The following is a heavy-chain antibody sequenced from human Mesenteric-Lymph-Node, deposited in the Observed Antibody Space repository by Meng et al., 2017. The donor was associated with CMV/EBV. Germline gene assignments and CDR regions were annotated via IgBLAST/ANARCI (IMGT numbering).Heavy chain of an antibody. D-gene: IGHD3-9*01. CDR3: ARGSSYDILTGYFDY. J-gene: IGHJ4*02. V-gene: IGHV4-34*01. CDR1: GGSFSGYY. Sequence: VPFNHWWSGLSKPSESLAFTCVVYGGSFSGYYWNWIRQSPEKGLEWIGEINHSGSTTYNPSFTSRIIISVATSTNQISLNMSSVTAADTAVYYCARGSSYDILTGYFDYWGQGALVTASS. CDR2: INHSGST.